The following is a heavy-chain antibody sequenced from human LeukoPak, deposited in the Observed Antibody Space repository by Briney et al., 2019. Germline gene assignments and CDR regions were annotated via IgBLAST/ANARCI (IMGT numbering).Heavy chain of an antibody. CDR3: ARGIVVPAAMRYDYYYYGMDV. CDR2: IIPIFGTA. Sequence: SVKVSCKASGGTFSSYAISWVRQAPGQELEWMGGIIPIFGTANYAQKFQGRVTITADESTSTAYMELSSLRSEDTAVYYCARGIVVPAAMRYDYYYYGMDVWGKGTTVTVSS. V-gene: IGHV1-69*13. CDR1: GGTFSSYA. J-gene: IGHJ6*04. D-gene: IGHD2-2*01.